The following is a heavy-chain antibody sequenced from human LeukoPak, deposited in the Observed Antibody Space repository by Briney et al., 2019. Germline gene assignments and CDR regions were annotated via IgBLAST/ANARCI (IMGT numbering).Heavy chain of an antibody. CDR3: ARFGAVVVPAAITTAGDY. CDR1: GFTFSSYW. Sequence: PGGSLRLSCAASGFTFSSYWMSWVRQAPGKGLEWVANIKQDGSEKYYVDSVKGRFTISRDNAKNSLYLQMNSLRAEDTAVYYCARFGAVVVPAAITTAGDYWGQGTLVTVSS. CDR2: IKQDGSEK. J-gene: IGHJ4*02. D-gene: IGHD2-2*01. V-gene: IGHV3-7*02.